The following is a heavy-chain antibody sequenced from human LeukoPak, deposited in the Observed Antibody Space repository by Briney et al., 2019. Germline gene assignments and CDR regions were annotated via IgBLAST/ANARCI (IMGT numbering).Heavy chain of an antibody. CDR3: ASYDSSGYYGQSDAFDI. J-gene: IGHJ3*02. CDR1: GGTFSSYA. V-gene: IGHV1-2*02. Sequence: ASVKVSCKASGGTFSSYAISWVRQAPGQGLEWMGWINPNSGSTNYAQKFQGRVTMTRDTSISTAYMELSRLRSDDTAVYYCASYDSSGYYGQSDAFDIWGQGTMVTVSS. D-gene: IGHD3-22*01. CDR2: INPNSGST.